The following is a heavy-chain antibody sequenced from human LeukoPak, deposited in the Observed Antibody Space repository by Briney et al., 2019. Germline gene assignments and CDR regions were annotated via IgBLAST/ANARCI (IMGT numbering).Heavy chain of an antibody. CDR3: ARIDGAAFDI. V-gene: IGHV4-30-4*01. CDR2: IYNSGST. D-gene: IGHD1-26*01. Sequence: SETLSLTCTVSDDSINSGDYYWSWFRQPPGKGLEWIGNIYNSGSTFYNSSFKSRVTISVDTSKKQFSLKLSSVTAADTAVYYCARIDGAAFDIWGQGTMVTVSS. CDR1: DDSINSGDYY. J-gene: IGHJ3*02.